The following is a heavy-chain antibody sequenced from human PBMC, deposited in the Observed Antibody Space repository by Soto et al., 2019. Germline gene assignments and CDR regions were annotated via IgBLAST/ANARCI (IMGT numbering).Heavy chain of an antibody. V-gene: IGHV4-39*07. J-gene: IGHJ6*03. Sequence: SETLSLTCTVSGGSTRDSNYYWGWIRQPPEKGLEWIGSIYYSGSTYYNPSLKSRVTISVDTSKNQFSLKLSSVTAADTAVYYCARSGLQAPYYYYYMDVWGKGTTVTVSS. D-gene: IGHD4-4*01. CDR1: GGSTRDSNYY. CDR3: ARSGLQAPYYYYYMDV. CDR2: IYYSGST.